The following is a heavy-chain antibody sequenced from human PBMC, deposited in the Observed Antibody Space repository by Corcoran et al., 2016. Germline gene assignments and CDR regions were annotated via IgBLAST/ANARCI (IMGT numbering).Heavy chain of an antibody. V-gene: IGHV1-69*01. CDR1: GGTFSSYA. CDR2: IIPIFGTA. J-gene: IGHJ4*02. CDR3: AGEDYDSSGHEGGSGY. Sequence: QVQLVQSGAEVKKPGSSVKVSCKASGGTFSSYAISWVRQAPGQGLEWMGGIIPIFGTANYAQKFQGRVTITADESTSTAYMELSSLRSEDTAVDYCAGEDYDSSGHEGGSGYWGQGTLVTVSS. D-gene: IGHD3-22*01.